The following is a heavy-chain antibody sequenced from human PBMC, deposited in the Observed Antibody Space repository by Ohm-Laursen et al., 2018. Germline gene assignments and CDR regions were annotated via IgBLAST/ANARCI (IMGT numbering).Heavy chain of an antibody. CDR1: GFTFSDYY. CDR3: ARYTYVFDP. D-gene: IGHD5-18*01. CDR2: ISSSGSTM. V-gene: IGHV3-11*01. J-gene: IGHJ5*02. Sequence: SLRLSCAASGFTFSDYYMTWIRQAPRKGLEWVSYISSSGSTMYHADSVKGRFTISRDNAKNSLYLQMNSLRAEDTAVYYCARYTYVFDPWGQGTLVTVSS.